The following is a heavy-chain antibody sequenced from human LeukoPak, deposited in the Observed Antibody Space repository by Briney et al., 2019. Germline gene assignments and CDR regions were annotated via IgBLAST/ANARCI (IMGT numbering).Heavy chain of an antibody. D-gene: IGHD3-16*02. CDR1: GFTFSSYS. J-gene: IGHJ4*02. CDR3: ARDAPYDYVWGSYRSDY. Sequence: GGSLRLSCAASGFTFSSYSMNWVRQAPGKGLEWVSSISSSSSYIYYADSVKGRFTISRDNAKNSLYLQMNSLRAEDTAVYYCARDAPYDYVWGSYRSDYWGQGTLVTVSS. CDR2: ISSSSSYI. V-gene: IGHV3-21*01.